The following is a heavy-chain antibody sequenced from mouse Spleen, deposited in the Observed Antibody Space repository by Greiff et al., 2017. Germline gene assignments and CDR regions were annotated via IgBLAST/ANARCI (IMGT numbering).Heavy chain of an antibody. CDR1: GFSLTSYA. V-gene: IGHV2-9-1*01. D-gene: IGHD2-1*01. J-gene: IGHJ4*01. Sequence: VKLQESGPGLVAPSQSLSITCTVSGFSLTSYAISWVRQPPGKGLEWLGVIWTGGGTNYNSALKSRLSISKDNSKSQVFLKMNSLQTDDTARYYCASLMVPDYYAMDYWGQGTSVTVSS. CDR2: IWTGGGT. CDR3: ASLMVPDYYAMDY.